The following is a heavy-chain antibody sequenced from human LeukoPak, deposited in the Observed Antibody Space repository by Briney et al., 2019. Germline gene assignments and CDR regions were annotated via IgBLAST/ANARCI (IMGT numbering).Heavy chain of an antibody. Sequence: GGSLRLSCAASGFTFSSYSMNWVRQAPGKGLEWVSSISSSSSYIYYADSVKGRFTISRDNAKNSLYLQMESLRAEDTALYYCAREVPGAMNAFDIWGQGTMVTVSS. J-gene: IGHJ3*02. CDR2: ISSSSSYI. V-gene: IGHV3-21*01. D-gene: IGHD2-2*01. CDR1: GFTFSSYS. CDR3: AREVPGAMNAFDI.